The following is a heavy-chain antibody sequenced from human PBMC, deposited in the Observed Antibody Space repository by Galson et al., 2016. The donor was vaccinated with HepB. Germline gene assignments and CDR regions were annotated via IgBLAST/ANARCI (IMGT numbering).Heavy chain of an antibody. J-gene: IGHJ1*01. D-gene: IGHD5-18*01. CDR1: GYTFSSSA. CDR2: TNAGNGHT. CDR3: GRAYSYGPEYFHH. Sequence: SVKVSCKASGYTFSSSAMHWVRQAPGQRLEWMGWTNAGNGHTKYSQKFQGRVTITRDTSANTAYIELSSLRSEDTAVYYCGRAYSYGPEYFHHWGQGTLVTVSS. V-gene: IGHV1-3*01.